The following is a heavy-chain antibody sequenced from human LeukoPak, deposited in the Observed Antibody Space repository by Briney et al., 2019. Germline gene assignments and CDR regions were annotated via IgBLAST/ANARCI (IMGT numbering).Heavy chain of an antibody. J-gene: IGHJ4*02. CDR1: GFTFSSSW. CDR3: ARDEGIVLMVYAPDY. D-gene: IGHD2-8*01. V-gene: IGHV3-52*01. CDR2: IKCDGSEK. Sequence: GGSLRLSCAASGFTFSSSWMHWVCQAPEKGLEWVADIKCDGSEKYYVDSVKGRLTISRDNAKNSLYLQVNSLRAEDMTVYYCARDEGIVLMVYAPDYWGQGTLVTVSS.